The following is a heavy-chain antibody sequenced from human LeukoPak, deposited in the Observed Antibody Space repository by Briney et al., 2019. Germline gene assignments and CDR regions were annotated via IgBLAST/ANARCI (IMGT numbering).Heavy chain of an antibody. D-gene: IGHD3-3*01. CDR1: GGSFSGYY. Sequence: SETLSLTCAIYGGSFSGYYWSWIRQPPGKGLEWIGEINHSGSTNYNPSLKSRVTISVDTSKNQFSLKLSSVTAADTAVYYCARGTNGDFWSGYYLGPIYYYYYMDVWGKGTTVTVSS. V-gene: IGHV4-34*01. CDR2: INHSGST. CDR3: ARGTNGDFWSGYYLGPIYYYYYMDV. J-gene: IGHJ6*03.